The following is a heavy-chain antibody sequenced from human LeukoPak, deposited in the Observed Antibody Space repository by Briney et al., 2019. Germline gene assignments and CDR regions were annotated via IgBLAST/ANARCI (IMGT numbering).Heavy chain of an antibody. V-gene: IGHV3-33*01. CDR3: ARDGNQYSSSWYPEYFQH. CDR2: IWYDGSNK. J-gene: IGHJ1*01. D-gene: IGHD6-13*01. CDR1: GFTFSSYG. Sequence: GGSLRLSCAASGFTFSSYGMHWVRQAPGKGLEWVEVIWYDGSNKYYADSVKGRFTISRDNSKNTLYLQMNSLRAEDTAVYYCARDGNQYSSSWYPEYFQHWGQGTLVTVSS.